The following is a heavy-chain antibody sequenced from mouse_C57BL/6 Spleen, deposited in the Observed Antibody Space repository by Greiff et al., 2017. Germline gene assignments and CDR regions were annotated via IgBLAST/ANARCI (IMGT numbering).Heavy chain of an antibody. CDR2: IDPSDSYT. CDR1: GYTFTSYW. V-gene: IGHV1-59*01. CDR3: ARRGNDYDGAMDY. D-gene: IGHD2-4*01. J-gene: IGHJ4*01. Sequence: VQLQQPGAELVRPGTSVTLSCTASGYTFTSYWMHWVKQRPGQGLEWIGVIDPSDSYTNYNQKFKGKATLTVDTSSSTAYMQLSSLTSEDSAVYYCARRGNDYDGAMDYWGQGTSVTGSS.